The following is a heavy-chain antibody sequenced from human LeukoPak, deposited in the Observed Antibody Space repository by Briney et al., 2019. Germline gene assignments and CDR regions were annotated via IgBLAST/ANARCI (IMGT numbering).Heavy chain of an antibody. V-gene: IGHV1-24*01. CDR1: GYTLTELS. Sequence: ASVKVSCKVSGYTLTELSMHWVRQAPGKGLEWMGGFDPEDGETIYAQKFQGRVTMTEDTSTDTAYMELRSLRSDDTAVYYCARGSGNTNMVATNWFDPWGQGTLVTVSS. J-gene: IGHJ5*02. D-gene: IGHD1-14*01. CDR2: FDPEDGET. CDR3: ARGSGNTNMVATNWFDP.